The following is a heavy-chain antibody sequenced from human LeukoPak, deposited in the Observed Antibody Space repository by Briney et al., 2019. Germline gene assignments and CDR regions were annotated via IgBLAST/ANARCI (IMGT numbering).Heavy chain of an antibody. D-gene: IGHD3-10*01. CDR3: AIWTGSLDY. J-gene: IGHJ4*02. Sequence: PGRSLRLSCAASGFTFDDYAMHWVRHAPGKGLEWVSGISWNSGSIGYADSVKGRFTISRDTAKNSLYLQMNSLRAEDTALYYCAIWTGSLDYWGQGTLVTVSS. CDR1: GFTFDDYA. CDR2: ISWNSGSI. V-gene: IGHV3-9*01.